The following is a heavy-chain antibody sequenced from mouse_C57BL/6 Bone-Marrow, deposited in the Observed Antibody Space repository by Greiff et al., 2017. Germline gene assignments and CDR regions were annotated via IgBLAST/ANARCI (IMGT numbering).Heavy chain of an antibody. V-gene: IGHV5-6*01. CDR2: ISSGGSYT. CDR3: ARRGYYYAMDY. CDR1: GFTFSSYG. Sequence: EVQVVESGGDLVKPGGSLKLSCAASGFTFSSYGMSWVRQTPDKRLEWVATISSGGSYTYYPDSVKGRFTISRDNAKNTLYLQMSSLTSEDTAMYYCARRGYYYAMDYWGQGTSVTVSS. J-gene: IGHJ4*01.